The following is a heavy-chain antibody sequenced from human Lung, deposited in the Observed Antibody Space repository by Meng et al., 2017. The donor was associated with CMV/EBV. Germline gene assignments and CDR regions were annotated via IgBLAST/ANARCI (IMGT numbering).Heavy chain of an antibody. D-gene: IGHD4-17*01. CDR2: IIPILGIA. CDR3: IRPYGDYTYYYGLDV. Sequence: SVKVSCKASGGTFSSYAISWVRQAPGQGLEWMGGIIPILGIANYAQKFQGRVTITADKSTSTAYMELNSLKTEDTAVYYCIRPYGDYTYYYGLDVWGQGXTVTVSS. J-gene: IGHJ6*02. CDR1: GGTFSSYA. V-gene: IGHV1-69*10.